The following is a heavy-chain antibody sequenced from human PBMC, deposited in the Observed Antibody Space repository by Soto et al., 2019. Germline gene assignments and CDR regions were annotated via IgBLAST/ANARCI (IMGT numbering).Heavy chain of an antibody. Sequence: ASVKVSCKASGGTFSSYAISWVRQAPGQGLEWMGGIIPIFGTANYAQKFQGRVTITADESTSTAYMELSSLRSEDTAVYYCARGEMATAPSDYWGQGTLVTVSS. D-gene: IGHD5-18*01. J-gene: IGHJ4*02. CDR3: ARGEMATAPSDY. CDR2: IIPIFGTA. CDR1: GGTFSSYA. V-gene: IGHV1-69*13.